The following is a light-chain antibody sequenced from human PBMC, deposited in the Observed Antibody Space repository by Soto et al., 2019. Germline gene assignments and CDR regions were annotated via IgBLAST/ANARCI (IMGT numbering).Light chain of an antibody. V-gene: IGLV2-23*01. J-gene: IGLJ1*01. CDR2: EGS. CDR3: CSYAGSRIYV. Sequence: QSALTQPASVSGSPGQSITISCTGTSSDVGSYNLVSWYQHHPGKAPKLMIYEGSKRPSGVSDRFSGSKSGNTASLTISGLQAEDEADYYCCSYAGSRIYVFGTGTKLTVL. CDR1: SSDVGSYNL.